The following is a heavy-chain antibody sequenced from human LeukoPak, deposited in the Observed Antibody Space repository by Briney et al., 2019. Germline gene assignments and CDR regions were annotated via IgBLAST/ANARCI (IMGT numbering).Heavy chain of an antibody. D-gene: IGHD3-22*01. J-gene: IGHJ6*02. CDR2: IYYSGST. Sequence: PSETLSLTCTVSGGSISSGGYYWSWIRQHPGKGLEWIGYIYYSGSTYYNPSLKSRVTISVDTSKNQFSLKLSSVTAADTAVYYCARVISGYPPFMDVWGQGTTVTVSS. CDR1: GGSISSGGYY. CDR3: ARVISGYPPFMDV. V-gene: IGHV4-31*03.